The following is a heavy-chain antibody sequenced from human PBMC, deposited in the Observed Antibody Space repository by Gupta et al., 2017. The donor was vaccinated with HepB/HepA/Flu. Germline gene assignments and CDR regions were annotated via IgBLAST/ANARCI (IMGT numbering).Heavy chain of an antibody. J-gene: IGHJ6*02. Sequence: EVQLVESGGGLVQPGGSLRLSCAASGFTFSSYEMNWVGQAPGKGLEWVSYISSSGSTIYYADSVKGRFTISRDNAKNSLYLQMNSLRAEDTAVYYCARVMDYYGSGRPGGYGMDVWGQGTTVTVSS. CDR3: ARVMDYYGSGRPGGYGMDV. CDR2: ISSSGSTI. V-gene: IGHV3-48*03. D-gene: IGHD3-10*01. CDR1: GFTFSSYE.